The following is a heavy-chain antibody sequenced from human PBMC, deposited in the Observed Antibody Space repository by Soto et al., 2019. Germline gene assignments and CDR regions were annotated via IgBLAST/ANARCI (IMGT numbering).Heavy chain of an antibody. J-gene: IGHJ6*02. D-gene: IGHD3-10*01. V-gene: IGHV1-3*01. CDR2: INAGNGNT. Sequence: ASVKVSCKASGYTFTSYAMHWVRQAPGQRLEWMGWINAGNGNTKYSQKFQGRVTITRDTSASTASMELSSLRSEDSAVYYCARVGGILSHYFFFGMDVWGQGTTVTVSS. CDR1: GYTFTSYA. CDR3: ARVGGILSHYFFFGMDV.